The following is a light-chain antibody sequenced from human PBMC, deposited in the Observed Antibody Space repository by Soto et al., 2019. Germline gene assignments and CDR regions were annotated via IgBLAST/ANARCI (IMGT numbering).Light chain of an antibody. CDR2: KAS. CDR1: QSISSW. CDR3: QQYNSYSRT. Sequence: DIQMTQSPSTLSGSVGDRGTITCRASQSISSWLAWYQQKPGKAPKLLIYKASSLESGVPSRFSGSGSGTEFTLTISSLQPDDFATYYCQQYNSYSRTFGQGTKVDIK. J-gene: IGKJ1*01. V-gene: IGKV1-5*03.